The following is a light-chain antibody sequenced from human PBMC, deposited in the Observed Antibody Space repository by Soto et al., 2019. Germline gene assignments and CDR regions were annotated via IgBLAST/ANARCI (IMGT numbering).Light chain of an antibody. CDR2: GAS. CDR3: QQSYSFPLT. J-gene: IGKJ4*01. CDR1: QTINSH. Sequence: DIPMTQSPSSLSASVGDRVTITCRASQTINSHLNWYQQKPGKAPNLLIYGASSLQSGVPPRFSGSRSGTDFTLTISSLQPEDFATYYCQQSYSFPLTFGGGTKVEIK. V-gene: IGKV1-39*01.